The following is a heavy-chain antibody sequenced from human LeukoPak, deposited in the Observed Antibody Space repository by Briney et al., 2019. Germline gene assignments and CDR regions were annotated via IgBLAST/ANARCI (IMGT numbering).Heavy chain of an antibody. Sequence: PGGSLRLSWEATGFSFDDYGMTWVRQVAGKGLEWVSGINRNGGSTGYADSVKGRFTISRDNAKNSLYLQMNSLRAEDTALYYCARQRMTIFGVVISRQEFDSWGQGTLVIVSS. CDR1: GFSFDDYG. V-gene: IGHV3-20*04. D-gene: IGHD3-3*01. CDR3: ARQRMTIFGVVISRQEFDS. CDR2: INRNGGST. J-gene: IGHJ4*02.